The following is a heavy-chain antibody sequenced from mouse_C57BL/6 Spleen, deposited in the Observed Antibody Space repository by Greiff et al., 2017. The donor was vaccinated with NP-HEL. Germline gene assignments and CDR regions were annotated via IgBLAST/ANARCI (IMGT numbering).Heavy chain of an antibody. CDR2: LSYSGST. CDR3: ARYSKKGTGDWYFDV. V-gene: IGHV3-8*01. CDR1: GYSITSDY. D-gene: IGHD2-5*01. Sequence: EVMLVESGPGLAKPSQTLSLTCSVTGYSITSDYWNWIRTFPGNKLEYMGYLSYSGSTYYNPSLKSRISITRDTSKNQYYLQLNSVTTEDTATYYCARYSKKGTGDWYFDVWGTGTTVTVSS. J-gene: IGHJ1*03.